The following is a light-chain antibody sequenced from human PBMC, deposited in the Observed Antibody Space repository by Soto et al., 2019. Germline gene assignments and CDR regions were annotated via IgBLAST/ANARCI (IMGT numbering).Light chain of an antibody. Sequence: EIVLTQSPGTLSLSPGQRVTLSCRASQSISTNLAWYQQKPGQAPRLLIYDASNRATGIPARFSGSGSGTQFTLTISSLQSEDFAVYYCQQYNNWPITFGQGTRLEI. CDR2: DAS. V-gene: IGKV3D-15*01. CDR1: QSISTN. CDR3: QQYNNWPIT. J-gene: IGKJ5*01.